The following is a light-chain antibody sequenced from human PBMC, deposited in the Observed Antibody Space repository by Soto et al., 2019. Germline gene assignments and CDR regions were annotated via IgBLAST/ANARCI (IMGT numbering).Light chain of an antibody. Sequence: EIVLTQSPGTLSLSPGERATLSCRASQSVSSIYLAWYQQKPGQAPRLLIYRASSRATAIPDRFSGSGSGTDFTLTISRLEPVDFAVYYCQQYGGSPPYTFGQGTKLEIK. CDR2: RAS. V-gene: IGKV3-20*01. CDR1: QSVSSIY. CDR3: QQYGGSPPYT. J-gene: IGKJ2*01.